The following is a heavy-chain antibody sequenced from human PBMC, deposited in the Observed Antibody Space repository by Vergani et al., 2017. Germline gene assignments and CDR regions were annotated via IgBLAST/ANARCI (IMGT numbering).Heavy chain of an antibody. V-gene: IGHV4-38-2*02. Sequence: QVQLQESGPGLVKPSETLSLTCTVSGYSISSGYYWGWIRQPPGKGLEWIGSIYHSGSTYYNPSLKSRVTISVDTSKNQFSLKLSSVTAADTAVCYCARADFWTDQQYYFDYWGQGTLVTVSS. D-gene: IGHD3-3*01. CDR2: IYHSGST. J-gene: IGHJ4*02. CDR1: GYSISSGYY. CDR3: ARADFWTDQQYYFDY.